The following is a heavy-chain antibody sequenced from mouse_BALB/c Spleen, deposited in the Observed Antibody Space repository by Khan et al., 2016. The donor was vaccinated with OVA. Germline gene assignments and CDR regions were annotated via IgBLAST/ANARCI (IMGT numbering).Heavy chain of an antibody. Sequence: QVQLQQPGAELVRPGASVKLSCKASGYTFTSYWMNWVKQRPGQGLEWIGMIDPSDSETHYNQMFKDKATLTVDKSSSTAYMQHRHLTSEYSAVYYCARVDGNSRYWYFDVWGAGTTVTVSS. CDR3: ARVDGNSRYWYFDV. V-gene: IGHV1-61*01. CDR1: GYTFTSYW. D-gene: IGHD2-1*01. J-gene: IGHJ1*01. CDR2: IDPSDSET.